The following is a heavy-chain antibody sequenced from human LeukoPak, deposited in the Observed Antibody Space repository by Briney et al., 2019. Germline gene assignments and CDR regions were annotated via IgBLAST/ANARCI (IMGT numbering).Heavy chain of an antibody. J-gene: IGHJ6*04. CDR1: GGSISSGDYY. CDR3: ARDTRSGMDV. Sequence: SETLSLTCTVSGGSISSGDYYWSWIRQPPGKGLEWIGYIYYSGSTYYNPSPKSRVTISVDTSKDQFSLKLSSVTAADTAVYYCARDTRSGMDVWGKGTTVTVSS. CDR2: IYYSGST. V-gene: IGHV4-30-4*01.